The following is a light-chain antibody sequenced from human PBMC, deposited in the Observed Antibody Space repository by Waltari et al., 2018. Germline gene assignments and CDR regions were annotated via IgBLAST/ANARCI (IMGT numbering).Light chain of an antibody. CDR3: VQDIHWPFT. J-gene: IGKJ3*01. CDR1: QSLVDSDGNTY. Sequence: DVVMTQSPVSLPVTLGQPASISCRSSQSLVDSDGNTYLNWFQQRPGQSPRRLIYKVSNRVSGVPDRFSGSGSGTDFTLKISRVEAEDVGIYYCVQDIHWPFTFGPGTKVDIK. V-gene: IGKV2-30*01. CDR2: KVS.